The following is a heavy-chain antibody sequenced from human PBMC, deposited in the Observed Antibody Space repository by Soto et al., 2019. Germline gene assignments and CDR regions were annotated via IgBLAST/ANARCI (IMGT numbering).Heavy chain of an antibody. Sequence: QVQLVESGGGVVQPGRSLRLSCAASGFPFSSYAMHWVRQAPGKGLEWVAVISYDGSNKYYADSVKGRFTISRDNSKTTLYLQMNSLRAEDTAVYFCAPIVVVTHTGYWGQGTLVTVSS. V-gene: IGHV3-30*04. J-gene: IGHJ4*02. CDR2: ISYDGSNK. CDR3: APIVVVTHTGY. D-gene: IGHD3-22*01. CDR1: GFPFSSYA.